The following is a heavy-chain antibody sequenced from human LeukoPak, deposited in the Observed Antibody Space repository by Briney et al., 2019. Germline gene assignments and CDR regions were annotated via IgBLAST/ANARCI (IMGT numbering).Heavy chain of an antibody. CDR3: ARAGWIITSGIDY. CDR2: VYHTGST. V-gene: IGHV4-38-2*01. Sequence: SETLSLTCAVSGYSISRGYYWALIRQPPGKGLEWIGTVYHTGSTYYNLSLDSRVTISVDTSKNEFSLNLKSVTAADTAVYYCARAGWIITSGIDYWGQGALVTVSS. J-gene: IGHJ4*02. D-gene: IGHD3-10*01. CDR1: GYSISRGYY.